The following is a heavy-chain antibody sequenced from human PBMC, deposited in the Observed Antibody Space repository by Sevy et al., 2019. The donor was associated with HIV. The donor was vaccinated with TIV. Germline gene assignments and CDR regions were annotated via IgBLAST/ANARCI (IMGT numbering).Heavy chain of an antibody. CDR1: GFTFSSYS. CDR3: ASTYSSGSGGTNRDYYYYGMDV. V-gene: IGHV3-21*01. J-gene: IGHJ6*02. Sequence: GGSLRLSCAASGFTFSSYSMNWVRQAPGKGLEWVSSISSSSSYIYYADSVKGRFTISRDNAKNSLYLQMNSLRAKDTAVYYCASTYSSGSGGTNRDYYYYGMDVWGPGTTVTVSS. CDR2: ISSSSSYI. D-gene: IGHD6-19*01.